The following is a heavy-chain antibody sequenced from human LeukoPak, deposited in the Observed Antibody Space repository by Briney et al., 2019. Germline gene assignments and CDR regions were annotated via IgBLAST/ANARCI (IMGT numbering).Heavy chain of an antibody. CDR2: IRSKAYGGTT. CDR3: TRDYDFWSGYILDV. CDR1: GFTFGDYA. V-gene: IGHV3-49*04. J-gene: IGHJ6*04. Sequence: GRSLRLSCTASGFTFGDYAMSWVRQAPGKGLEWVGFIRSKAYGGTTEYAASVKGRFTISGDDSKSIAYLQMNSLKTEDTAVYYCTRDYDFWSGYILDVWGKGTTVTVSS. D-gene: IGHD3-3*01.